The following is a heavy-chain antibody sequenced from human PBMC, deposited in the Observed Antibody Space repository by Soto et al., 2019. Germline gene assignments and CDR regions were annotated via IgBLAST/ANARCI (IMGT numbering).Heavy chain of an antibody. J-gene: IGHJ4*02. D-gene: IGHD4-17*01. CDR2: ISVYNGHT. CDR3: ARGDFGDYVPPLDI. V-gene: IGHV1-18*01. Sequence: QVHLMQSGAEVKSPGASVRVSCKDSGYTFSSYGVSWVRQAPGQGLEFMGWISVYNGHTNYAQKFQGRVTMTTDTSKRTTHMELSSLSSVDTAVYFCARGDFGDYVPPLDIWGQGTLVTV. CDR1: GYTFSSYG.